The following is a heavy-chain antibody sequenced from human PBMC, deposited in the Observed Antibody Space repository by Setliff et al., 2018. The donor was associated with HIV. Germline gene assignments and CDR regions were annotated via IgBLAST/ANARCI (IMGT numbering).Heavy chain of an antibody. V-gene: IGHV4-34*01. D-gene: IGHD5-12*01. CDR1: GGSFSEYY. CDR2: INHSGST. Sequence: PSETLSLTWAVYGGSFSEYYWSWIRQSPGKGLEWIGEINHSGSTHYNPPLKSRATISVDTSKNQFSLRLNSVTAADTAVYYCARGATLLPGYSDRWEYFYMDVWGKGTTVTV. J-gene: IGHJ6*03. CDR3: ARGATLLPGYSDRWEYFYMDV.